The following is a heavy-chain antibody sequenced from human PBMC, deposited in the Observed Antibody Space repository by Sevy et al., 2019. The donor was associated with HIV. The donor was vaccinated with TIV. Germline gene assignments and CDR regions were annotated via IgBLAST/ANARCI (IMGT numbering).Heavy chain of an antibody. Sequence: QLGGPLRLSCAASGFTFSSYSMNWVRQAPGKGLEWISYISGSSSTIYYADSVRGRFTISRDTAKNSLYLQMHSLRDEDTAVYYCARDLGNRDGGTASDYWGQGTLVTVSS. J-gene: IGHJ4*02. CDR2: ISGSSSTI. CDR3: ARDLGNRDGGTASDY. CDR1: GFTFSSYS. D-gene: IGHD2-21*01. V-gene: IGHV3-48*02.